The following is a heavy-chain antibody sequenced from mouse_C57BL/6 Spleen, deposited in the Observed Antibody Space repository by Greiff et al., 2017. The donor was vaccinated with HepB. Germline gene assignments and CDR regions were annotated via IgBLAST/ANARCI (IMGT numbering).Heavy chain of an antibody. J-gene: IGHJ4*01. CDR3: ARNGYDPPYAMDY. Sequence: QVQLKESGPGLVQPSQSLSITCTVSGFSLTSYGVHWVRQSPGKGLEWLGVIWSGGSTDYNAAFISRLSISKDNSKSQVFFKMNSLQADDTAIYYCARNGYDPPYAMDYWGQGTSVTVSS. D-gene: IGHD2-2*01. CDR2: IWSGGST. CDR1: GFSLTSYG. V-gene: IGHV2-2*01.